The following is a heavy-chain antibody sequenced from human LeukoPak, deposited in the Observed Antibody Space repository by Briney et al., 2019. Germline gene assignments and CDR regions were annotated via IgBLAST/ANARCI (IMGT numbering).Heavy chain of an antibody. V-gene: IGHV1-2*02. CDR3: ATAAAAARPGYYYYMDV. D-gene: IGHD6-6*01. CDR2: INPNSGGT. Sequence: ASVKVSCKASGYTFTGYYMHWVRQAPGQGLEWMGWINPNSGGTNYAQKFQGRVTMTRDTSISTAYMELSRLRSDDTAVYYCATAAAAARPGYYYYMDVWGKGTTVTVSS. J-gene: IGHJ6*03. CDR1: GYTFTGYY.